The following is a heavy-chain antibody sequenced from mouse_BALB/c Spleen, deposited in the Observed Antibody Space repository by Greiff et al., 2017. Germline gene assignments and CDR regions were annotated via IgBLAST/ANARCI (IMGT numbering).Heavy chain of an antibody. V-gene: IGHV3-2*02. D-gene: IGHD3-2*01. CDR2: ISYSGST. J-gene: IGHJ2*01. CDR3: ARSGTARAYYFDY. CDR1: GYSITSDYA. Sequence: VQLQQSGPGLVKSSQSLSLTCTVTGYSITSDYAWNWIRQFPGNKLEWMGYISYSGSTSYNPSLKSRISITRDTSKNQFFLQLNSVTTEDTATYYCARSGTARAYYFDYWGQGTTLTVSS.